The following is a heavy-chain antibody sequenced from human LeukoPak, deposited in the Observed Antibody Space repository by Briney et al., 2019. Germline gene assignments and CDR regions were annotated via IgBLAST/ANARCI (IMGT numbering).Heavy chain of an antibody. J-gene: IGHJ4*02. CDR2: ISDSGDYT. CDR3: AKDTSIGKYCTNGVCSPFDY. CDR1: GFTFSSYA. Sequence: GGSLRLSRAGSGFTFSSYAMGWVRQAPGQGLEWVSVISDSGDYTSYADSVRGRFTISRDNSRNTLYLQMISLRPEDTAVYYCAKDTSIGKYCTNGVCSPFDYWGQGTLVTVSS. V-gene: IGHV3-23*01. D-gene: IGHD2-8*01.